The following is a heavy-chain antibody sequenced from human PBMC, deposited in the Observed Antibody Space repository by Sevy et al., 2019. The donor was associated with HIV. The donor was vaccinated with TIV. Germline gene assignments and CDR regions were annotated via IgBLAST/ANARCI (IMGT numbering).Heavy chain of an antibody. Sequence: ASVKVSCKASGLTFKSSAVQWVRQARGQRLEWIGWIVVGSGNTNYAQKFQERVTITRDMSTSTTYMELTSLRSEETAVYYCAADNLQGYYYYYMEVWGKGTTVTVSS. V-gene: IGHV1-58*01. CDR2: IVVGSGNT. D-gene: IGHD3-16*01. J-gene: IGHJ6*03. CDR1: GLTFKSSA. CDR3: AADNLQGYYYYYMEV.